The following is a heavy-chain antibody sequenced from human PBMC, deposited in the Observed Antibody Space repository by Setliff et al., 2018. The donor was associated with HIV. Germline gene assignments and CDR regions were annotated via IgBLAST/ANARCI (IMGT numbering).Heavy chain of an antibody. D-gene: IGHD3-22*01. CDR2: ISPDIGDT. Sequence: ASVKVSCKASGYTFNDNYIHWVRQAPGQGLEWMGRISPDIGDTNYAQMFHGRVTMTRDTSISTAYMELSSLKSDDTAVYYCARGADHFDTSGYYSFLDPWGQGTLVTVSS. J-gene: IGHJ5*02. CDR3: ARGADHFDTSGYYSFLDP. CDR1: GYTFNDNY. V-gene: IGHV1-2*06.